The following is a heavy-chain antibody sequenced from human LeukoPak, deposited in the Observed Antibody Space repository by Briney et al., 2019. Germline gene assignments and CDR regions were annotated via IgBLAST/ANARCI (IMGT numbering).Heavy chain of an antibody. CDR2: IYHSGST. CDR3: ARGVAVAANWFDP. CDR1: GYSISSSYY. J-gene: IGHJ5*02. D-gene: IGHD6-19*01. V-gene: IGHV4-38-2*01. Sequence: PSETLSLTCAVSGYSISSSYYWGWIRQPPGKGLGWIGSIYHSGSTYYNPSLKSRVTISVDTSKNQFSLRLSSVTAADTAVYYCARGVAVAANWFDPWGQGTLVTVSS.